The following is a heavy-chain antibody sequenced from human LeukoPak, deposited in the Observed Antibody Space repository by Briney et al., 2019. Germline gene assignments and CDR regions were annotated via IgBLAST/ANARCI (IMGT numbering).Heavy chain of an antibody. Sequence: GGSLRLSCAASGFPLSDYHVRWLPQAPGKGPEGVSYISGTNKITLYADSVKGRFTISRDKSKNSLYLQMNSLRVEDTAVYYCAREHAISSCFYAYWGQGTLVTVSS. D-gene: IGHD3-22*01. CDR3: AREHAISSCFYAY. V-gene: IGHV3-11*06. CDR1: GFPLSDYH. J-gene: IGHJ4*02. CDR2: ISGTNKIT.